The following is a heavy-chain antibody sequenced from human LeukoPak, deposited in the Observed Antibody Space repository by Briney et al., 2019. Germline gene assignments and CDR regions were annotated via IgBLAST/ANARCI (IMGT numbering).Heavy chain of an antibody. Sequence: PSETLSLTCAVYGGSFSGYYWSWIRQPPGKGLEWIGEINHSGSTNYNPSLKSRVTISVDTSKNQFFLKLSSVTAADTAVYYCARGPRLVGATKFDYWGQGTLVTVSS. D-gene: IGHD1-26*01. CDR1: GGSFSGYY. V-gene: IGHV4-34*01. J-gene: IGHJ4*02. CDR3: ARGPRLVGATKFDY. CDR2: INHSGST.